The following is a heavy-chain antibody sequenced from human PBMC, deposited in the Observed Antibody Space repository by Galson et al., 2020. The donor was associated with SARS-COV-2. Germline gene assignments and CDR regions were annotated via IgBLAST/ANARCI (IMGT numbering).Heavy chain of an antibody. Sequence: QTLSLTCAISGDSVYSNRADWNWLRQYPSRGLEWLGRTYYRSKWYNDYAVSVKSRLTINPDTSKNQFSLQLNSVTPEDTAVYYCARSDYILRYFDWLLGGMDVWGQGTTVTVSS. V-gene: IGHV6-1*01. D-gene: IGHD3-9*01. CDR1: GDSVYSNRAD. CDR2: TYYRSKWYN. J-gene: IGHJ6*02. CDR3: ARSDYILRYFDWLLGGMDV.